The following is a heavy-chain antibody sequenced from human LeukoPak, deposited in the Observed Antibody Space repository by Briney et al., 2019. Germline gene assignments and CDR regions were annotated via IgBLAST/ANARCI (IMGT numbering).Heavy chain of an antibody. CDR2: ISGSGGST. CDR3: AKDRVARAVVAHDFDY. CDR1: GFTFSSYA. Sequence: PGGSLRLSCAASGFTFSSYAMSWVRQAPGKGLEWVSAISGSGGSTYYADSVKGRFTISRDNSKNTLYLQMNSLRAEDTAVYYCAKDRVARAVVAHDFDYWGQGTLVTVSS. V-gene: IGHV3-23*01. J-gene: IGHJ4*02. D-gene: IGHD3-22*01.